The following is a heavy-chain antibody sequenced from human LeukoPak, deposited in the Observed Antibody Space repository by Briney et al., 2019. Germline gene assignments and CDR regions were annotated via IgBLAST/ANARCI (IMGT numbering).Heavy chain of an antibody. D-gene: IGHD3-22*01. V-gene: IGHV4-59*01. CDR3: ARARVYDSSGYCFDY. CDR1: GGFISSYY. J-gene: IGHJ4*02. Sequence: SETLSLPCSAAGGFISSYYWSWIRQHPGKGLVWIGYVYYSGSTNYNPSLKSRVPISVDTSKNQLSLKLSSETAADTAVYYCARARVYDSSGYCFDYWGQGTLVTVSS. CDR2: VYYSGST.